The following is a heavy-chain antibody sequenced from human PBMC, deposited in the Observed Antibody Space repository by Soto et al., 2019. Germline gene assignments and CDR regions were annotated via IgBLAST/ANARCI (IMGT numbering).Heavy chain of an antibody. CDR3: AISPQYRSGWYGGFGV. Sequence: SETLSLTCTVSGGSTGTHCWNWIRQPPGKGLEWIGYIFYGGITKYNPSLESRASISVDTSKNQFALQLTSVAAAGTGMYYCAISPQYRSGWYGGFGVWGQGILVTVS. J-gene: IGHJ4*02. D-gene: IGHD6-19*01. CDR1: GGSTGTHC. CDR2: IFYGGIT. V-gene: IGHV4-59*11.